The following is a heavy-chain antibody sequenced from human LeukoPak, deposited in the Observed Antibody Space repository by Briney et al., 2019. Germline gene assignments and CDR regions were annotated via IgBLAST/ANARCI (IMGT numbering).Heavy chain of an antibody. CDR3: ASLFSGTNDAFDI. Sequence: PSETLSLTCAVSGGSISSGGYSWSWIRQPPGKGLEWIGYIYHSGSTYYNPSLKSRVTISVDRSKNQFSLKLSSVTAADTAVYYCASLFSGTNDAFDIWGQGTMVTVSS. CDR1: GGSISSGGYS. J-gene: IGHJ3*02. D-gene: IGHD1-14*01. V-gene: IGHV4-30-2*01. CDR2: IYHSGST.